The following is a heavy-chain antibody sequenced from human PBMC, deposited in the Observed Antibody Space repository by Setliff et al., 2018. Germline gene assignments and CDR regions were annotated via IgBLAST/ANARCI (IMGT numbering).Heavy chain of an antibody. Sequence: SETLSLTCTVSGGSISSYYWSWIRQPAGKGLEWIGHIYIGGSAHYNPSLKSRVTITIDTSKDQFSLKLNSVTAADMAVYYLARERWLDPPGYYYMDVWGKGTTVTVSS. CDR3: ARERWLDPPGYYYMDV. D-gene: IGHD6-19*01. CDR2: IYIGGSA. J-gene: IGHJ6*03. CDR1: GGSISSYY. V-gene: IGHV4-4*07.